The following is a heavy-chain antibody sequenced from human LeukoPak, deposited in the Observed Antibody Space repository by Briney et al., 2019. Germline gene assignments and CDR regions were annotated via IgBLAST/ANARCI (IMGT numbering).Heavy chain of an antibody. D-gene: IGHD3/OR15-3a*01. Sequence: SETLSLTCTVSGGSIGVTNYYWGWFRQPPGKGLEWIGSIFYSGSTFYNPSFQSRITISVDTSKNQFSLKLGSATAADTAFYYCSRRFLDRLAQDYWGRGSLVTVSS. CDR2: IFYSGST. CDR1: GGSIGVTNYY. V-gene: IGHV4-39*01. CDR3: SRRFLDRLAQDY. J-gene: IGHJ4*02.